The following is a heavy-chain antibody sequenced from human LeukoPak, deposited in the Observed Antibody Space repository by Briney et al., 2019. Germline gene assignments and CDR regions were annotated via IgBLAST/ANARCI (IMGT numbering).Heavy chain of an antibody. CDR1: GGSIDSGGNS. J-gene: IGHJ4*02. V-gene: IGHV4-30-2*01. CDR2: IYLSGNT. CDR3: ARGDYGANSGLDY. Sequence: SQPLSLTCAVSGGSIDSGGNSWTWIRPPPGEALEWIGHIYLSGNTYYNPSLKSRVTILLDTSNNRFSLRVTSMTAADTAVYYCARGDYGANSGLDYWGQGTLVTVSS. D-gene: IGHD4-23*01.